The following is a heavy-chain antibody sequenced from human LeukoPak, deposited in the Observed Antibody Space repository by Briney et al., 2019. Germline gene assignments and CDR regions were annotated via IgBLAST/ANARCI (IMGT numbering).Heavy chain of an antibody. D-gene: IGHD1-26*01. CDR2: IYYSGST. V-gene: IGHV4-39*01. J-gene: IGHJ4*02. Sequence: SETLSLTCTASGGSISSRSYYWGWIRQPPGKGLEWIGNIYYSGSTNYNPSLKSRVTISVDTSKNQFSLKLSSVTATDTAVYYCASYQVGATSGFDDWGQGTLVTVSS. CDR1: GGSISSRSYY. CDR3: ASYQVGATSGFDD.